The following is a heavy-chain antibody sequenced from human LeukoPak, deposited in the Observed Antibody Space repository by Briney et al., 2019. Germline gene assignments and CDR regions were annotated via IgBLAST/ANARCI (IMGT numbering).Heavy chain of an antibody. D-gene: IGHD3-10*01. Sequence: GGSLRLSCAASGFTFINTWMNWVRQAPGKGLEWVGRVKSKADGGTADYAAPVKGRFTISRADSKNTLYLQMNSLKTEDTAMYFCTKAAFYYTSGSLDYWGQGTLVTVSS. CDR1: GFTFINTW. J-gene: IGHJ4*02. CDR2: VKSKADGGTA. V-gene: IGHV3-15*07. CDR3: TKAAFYYTSGSLDY.